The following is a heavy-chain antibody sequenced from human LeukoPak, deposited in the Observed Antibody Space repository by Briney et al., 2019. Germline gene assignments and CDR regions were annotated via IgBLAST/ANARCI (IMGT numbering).Heavy chain of an antibody. V-gene: IGHV3-21*01. J-gene: IGHJ5*02. Sequence: PGGSLRLSCAASGFTFSSYSMNWVRQAPGKGLEWVSSISSSSSYIYYADSVKGRFTISRDNAKNSLYLQMNSLRAEDTAVYYCARVNELLYWFDAWGQGTLVTVSS. CDR1: GFTFSSYS. D-gene: IGHD2-2*01. CDR2: ISSSSSYI. CDR3: ARVNELLYWFDA.